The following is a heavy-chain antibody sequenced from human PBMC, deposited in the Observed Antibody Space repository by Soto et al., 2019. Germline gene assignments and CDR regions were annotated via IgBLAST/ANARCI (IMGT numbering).Heavy chain of an antibody. V-gene: IGHV4-59*08. Sequence: SETLSLTCAVSGTSFGTYYWSWIRQPPGKGLEWIGYIFYSGHLKYNPSLKSRLTISVDPPKNQISLRLTSVTAADTAMYYCARPQTIGAAAGKGWFDPWGQGTLVTVSS. CDR3: ARPQTIGAAAGKGWFDP. J-gene: IGHJ5*02. CDR2: IFYSGHL. D-gene: IGHD6-13*01. CDR1: GTSFGTYY.